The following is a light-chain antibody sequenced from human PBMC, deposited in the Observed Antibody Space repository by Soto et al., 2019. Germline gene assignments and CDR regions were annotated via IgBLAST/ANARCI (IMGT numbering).Light chain of an antibody. Sequence: DIQMTQSPSTLSASVGDRVTITCRASQSISSWLAWYQQKPGKAPKLLIYDASSLESGVPSRFSGSGSGTESARTIRRLKPHDRETYYCKMYNSYRTVGPVTTVDMK. V-gene: IGKV1-5*01. CDR2: DAS. J-gene: IGKJ3*01. CDR3: KMYNSYRT. CDR1: QSISSW.